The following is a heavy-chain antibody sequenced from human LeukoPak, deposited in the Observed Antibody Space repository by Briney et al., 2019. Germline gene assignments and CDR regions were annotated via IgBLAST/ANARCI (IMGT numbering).Heavy chain of an antibody. CDR2: IYHSGST. J-gene: IGHJ4*02. V-gene: IGHV4-4*02. Sequence: SETLSLTCTVSGGSISSSNWWTWVRQPPGKGLEWIGEIYHSGSTNYNPSLKSRVTISVDKSKNQFSLKLSSVTAADTAVYYCARTGDWSYFDYWGQGTLVTVSS. CDR3: ARTGDWSYFDY. D-gene: IGHD2-21*02. CDR1: GGSISSSNW.